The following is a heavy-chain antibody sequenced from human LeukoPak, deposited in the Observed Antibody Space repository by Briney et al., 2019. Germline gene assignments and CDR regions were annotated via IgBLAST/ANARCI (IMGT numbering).Heavy chain of an antibody. J-gene: IGHJ4*02. V-gene: IGHV3-74*01. D-gene: IGHD3-10*01. CDR1: GYTFSSFW. CDR2: IDSDGSGT. CDR3: ARPYYYGSGSSYYFDY. Sequence: GGSLRLSCAASGYTFSSFWIHWVRQAPGKGLEWVARIDSDGSGTRYADSVKGRFTISRDNAKNTLYLQMNSLRAEDTAVYYCARPYYYGSGSSYYFDYWGQGTLVTVSS.